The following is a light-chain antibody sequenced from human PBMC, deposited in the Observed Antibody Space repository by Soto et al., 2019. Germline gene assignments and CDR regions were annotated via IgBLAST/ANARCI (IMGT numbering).Light chain of an antibody. CDR3: CSYAGSYSWV. V-gene: IGLV2-11*01. CDR2: DVS. Sequence: SVLTQPRSVSGYPGQSVAISCTGTSSDVGGYNYVSWYQQHPGKAPKLMIYDVSKRPSGVPDRFSGSKSGNTASLTISGLQAEDEADYYCCSYAGSYSWVFGTGTKVTVL. J-gene: IGLJ1*01. CDR1: SSDVGGYNY.